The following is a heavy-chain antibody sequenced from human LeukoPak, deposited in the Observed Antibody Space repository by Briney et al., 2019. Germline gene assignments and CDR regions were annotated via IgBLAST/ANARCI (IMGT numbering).Heavy chain of an antibody. CDR3: ARAESTSLYQLLRS. Sequence: ASVTVSCKASGYTFTGYYMHWVRQAPGQGLEWMGWINPNSGGTNYAQKFQGRVTMTRDTSISTAYMELSRLRSDDTAVYYCARAESTSLYQLLRSWGQGTLVTVSS. D-gene: IGHD2-2*01. CDR2: INPNSGGT. CDR1: GYTFTGYY. J-gene: IGHJ4*02. V-gene: IGHV1-2*02.